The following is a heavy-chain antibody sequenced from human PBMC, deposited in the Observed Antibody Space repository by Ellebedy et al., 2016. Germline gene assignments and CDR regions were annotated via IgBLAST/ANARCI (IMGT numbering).Heavy chain of an antibody. CDR3: ARDPRHCSGGSCYDYFDH. CDR2: LYYTGST. V-gene: IGHV4-39*07. D-gene: IGHD2-15*01. J-gene: IGHJ4*02. Sequence: SETLSLTCTVSGDSIGRTPSYWGWIRQPPGKGLEWIGVLYYTGSTYYEPSLKSRVTMSLDTPKNRFSLKLSSVTAADTAVYYCARDPRHCSGGSCYDYFDHWGQGTLVTVSS. CDR1: GDSIGRTPSY.